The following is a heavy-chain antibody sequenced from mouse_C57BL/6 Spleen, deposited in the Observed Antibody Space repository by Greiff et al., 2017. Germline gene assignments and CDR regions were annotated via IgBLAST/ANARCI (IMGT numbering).Heavy chain of an antibody. CDR2: IIPSIGGT. CDR1: GYTFTSYW. J-gene: IGHJ2*01. Sequence: QVQLQQPGPELVKPGASVKLSCKASGYTFTSYWIHWLKQSPGQGLEWIGIIIPSIGGTNSHEKFKSKATLTVDKSARTGYMQLSSLTSEDSAVYYCARCDYGSEVSGFDYWGQGTTLTVSS. V-gene: IGHV1-53*01. CDR3: ARCDYGSEVSGFDY. D-gene: IGHD1-1*01.